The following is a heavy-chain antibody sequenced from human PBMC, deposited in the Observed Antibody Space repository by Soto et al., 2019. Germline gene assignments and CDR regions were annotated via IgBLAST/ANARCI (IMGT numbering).Heavy chain of an antibody. CDR3: ARGPTDYYDNSGDYFLDY. D-gene: IGHD3-22*01. Sequence: QVQLVQSGAEVKKPGASVKVSCKASGYTFTTYGMSWVRQAPGQGLDWMGWISTYNGTTKYAERLQGRVTRTTDTTTSTAYMELRSLRSDDTAVYYCARGPTDYYDNSGDYFLDYWGQGTLVTVSS. J-gene: IGHJ4*02. V-gene: IGHV1-18*01. CDR1: GYTFTTYG. CDR2: ISTYNGTT.